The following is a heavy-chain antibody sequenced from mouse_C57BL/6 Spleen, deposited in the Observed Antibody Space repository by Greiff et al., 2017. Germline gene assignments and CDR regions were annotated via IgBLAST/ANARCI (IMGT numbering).Heavy chain of an antibody. CDR2: IYHGDGDT. J-gene: IGHJ4*01. V-gene: IGHV1-80*01. D-gene: IGHD2-4*01. Sequence: LQQSGASVKISCKASGYAFSSYWMNWVKQRPGKGLEWIGQIYHGDGDTNYNGKFKGKATLTADKSSSTAYMQLSSLTSEDSAVYFCARDGDYRAMDYWGQGTSVTVSS. CDR1: GYAFSSYW. CDR3: ARDGDYRAMDY.